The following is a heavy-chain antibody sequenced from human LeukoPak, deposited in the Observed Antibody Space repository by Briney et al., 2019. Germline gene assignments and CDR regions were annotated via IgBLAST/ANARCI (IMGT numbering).Heavy chain of an antibody. D-gene: IGHD3-3*01. CDR1: GYTFTSYG. V-gene: IGHV1-18*01. J-gene: IGHJ4*02. CDR2: ISAYNGNT. Sequence: ASVKVSCKASGYTFTSYGISWVRQAPGQGLEWMGWISAYNGNTNYAQKPQGRVTMTTDTSTSTAYMELRSLRSDDTAVYHCARDGVYDFWSGYYPYDYWGQGTLVTVSS. CDR3: ARDGVYDFWSGYYPYDY.